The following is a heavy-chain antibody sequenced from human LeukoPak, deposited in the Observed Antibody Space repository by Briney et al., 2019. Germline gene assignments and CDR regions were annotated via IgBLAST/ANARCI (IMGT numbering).Heavy chain of an antibody. CDR1: GYTFTSYY. D-gene: IGHD1-26*01. CDR2: INPSGGST. Sequence: GASVKVSCKASGYTFTSYYIHWVRQAPGQGLEWMGIINPSGGSTSYAQKFQGRVTMTRDMSTSTVYMELSSLRSEDTAVYYCARDQSSGSSLLYWGQGTLVPVSS. CDR3: ARDQSSGSSLLY. J-gene: IGHJ4*02. V-gene: IGHV1-46*01.